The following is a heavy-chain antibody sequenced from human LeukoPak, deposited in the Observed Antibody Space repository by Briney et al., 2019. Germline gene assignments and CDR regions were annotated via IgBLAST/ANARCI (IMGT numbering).Heavy chain of an antibody. CDR3: ARQRPIGYTPLLRVGAPSDNWFDP. CDR2: IYPGDSDT. Sequence: GESLKISCKGSGYSFTSYWIGWVRQMPGKGLEWMGIIYPGDSDTRYSPSFQGQVTISADKSISTAYLQWSSLKASDTAMYYCARQRPIGYTPLLRVGAPSDNWFDPWGQGTLVTVSS. CDR1: GYSFTSYW. D-gene: IGHD1-26*01. V-gene: IGHV5-51*01. J-gene: IGHJ5*02.